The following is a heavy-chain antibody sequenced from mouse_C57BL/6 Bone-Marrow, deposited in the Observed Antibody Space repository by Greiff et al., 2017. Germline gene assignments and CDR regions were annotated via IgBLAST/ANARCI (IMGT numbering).Heavy chain of an antibody. CDR2: IYPGNSDT. D-gene: IGHD2-2*01. Sequence: EVHLVESGTVLARPGASVKMSCKTSGYTFTSYWMHWVKQRPGQGLEWIGAIYPGNSDTSYNQKFKGKAKLTAVTSASTAYMELSSLTNEDSAVYYCTRRGIWLRLGYYFDYWGQGTTLTVSS. V-gene: IGHV1-5*01. J-gene: IGHJ2*01. CDR3: TRRGIWLRLGYYFDY. CDR1: GYTFTSYW.